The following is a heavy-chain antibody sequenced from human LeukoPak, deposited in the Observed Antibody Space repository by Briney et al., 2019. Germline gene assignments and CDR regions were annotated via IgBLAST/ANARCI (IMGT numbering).Heavy chain of an antibody. D-gene: IGHD6-13*01. Sequence: GGSLRLSCAASGFIFSSYSMSWVRQAPGMGLEWVSVITGSGGNTYYVDSVKGRFTISKDNSKNTVYLQMSSLRVDDTAVYYCAKAASSSWPSYYYGMDVWGQGTTVTVFS. CDR2: ITGSGGNT. CDR1: GFIFSSYS. CDR3: AKAASSSWPSYYYGMDV. J-gene: IGHJ6*02. V-gene: IGHV3-23*01.